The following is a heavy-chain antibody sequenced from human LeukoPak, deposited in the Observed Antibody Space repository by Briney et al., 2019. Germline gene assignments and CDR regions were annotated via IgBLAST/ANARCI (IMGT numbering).Heavy chain of an antibody. J-gene: IGHJ5*02. V-gene: IGHV4-4*07. Sequence: SETLSLTCTVSGVSISSYYWSWIRQPAGKGLEWIGRIYTSGSTNHNPSLKSRVTISVDTSKNQFSLKLSSVTAADTAVYYCARGTTVVTNWFDPWGQGTLVTVSS. D-gene: IGHD4-23*01. CDR1: GVSISSYY. CDR3: ARGTTVVTNWFDP. CDR2: IYTSGST.